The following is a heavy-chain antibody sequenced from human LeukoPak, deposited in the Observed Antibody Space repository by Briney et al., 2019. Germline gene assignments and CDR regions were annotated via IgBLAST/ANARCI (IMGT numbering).Heavy chain of an antibody. D-gene: IGHD6-13*01. V-gene: IGHV4-39*07. CDR1: GDSISSSRYY. Sequence: SETLSLTCTVSGDSISSSRYYWGWIRQPPGKGLEWIGSIYYSGSTYYNPSLKSRVTISVDTSKKQFSLKLSSVTAADTAVYYCARGGSSWYIGYYYYYMDVWGKGTTVTVSS. J-gene: IGHJ6*03. CDR3: ARGGSSWYIGYYYYYMDV. CDR2: IYYSGST.